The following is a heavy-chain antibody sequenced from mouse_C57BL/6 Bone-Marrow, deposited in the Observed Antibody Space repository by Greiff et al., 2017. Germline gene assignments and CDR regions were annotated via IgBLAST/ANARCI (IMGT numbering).Heavy chain of an antibody. D-gene: IGHD1-1*01. J-gene: IGHJ2*01. Sequence: VKLQQPGTELVKPGASVKLSCKASGYTFTSYWMHWVKQRPGQGLEWIGNINPSNGGTNYNEKFKSKATLTVDKSSSTAYMQLSSLTSEDSAVYYGARDYYGSRDYFDYWGQGTTLTVSS. V-gene: IGHV1-53*01. CDR3: ARDYYGSRDYFDY. CDR1: GYTFTSYW. CDR2: INPSNGGT.